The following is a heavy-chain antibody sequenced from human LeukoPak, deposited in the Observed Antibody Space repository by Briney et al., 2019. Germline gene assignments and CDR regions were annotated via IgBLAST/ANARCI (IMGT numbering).Heavy chain of an antibody. Sequence: GGSLRPSCAASGFTVSNNYMSWVRQAPGKGLEWVSITYSDSRTNYADSVKGRFTISRDTSQNTLSLQMNSLRAEDTAVYYCVRKNRDFNAAFDIWGQGTVVTVSS. V-gene: IGHV3-53*01. CDR3: VRKNRDFNAAFDI. J-gene: IGHJ3*02. CDR1: GFTVSNNY. CDR2: TYSDSRT. D-gene: IGHD2-21*02.